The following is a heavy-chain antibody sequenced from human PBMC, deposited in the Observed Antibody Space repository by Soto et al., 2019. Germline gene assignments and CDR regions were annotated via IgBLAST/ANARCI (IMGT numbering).Heavy chain of an antibody. CDR1: GDSVSNLDYF. V-gene: IGHV4-30-4*01. J-gene: IGHJ5*01. CDR3: ARGRYCLTGRCFPNWFDS. D-gene: IGHD7-27*01. CDR2: IYKSATT. Sequence: ASETLSLTCSVSGDSVSNLDYFWAWIRQPPGQALEFIGYIYKSATTYYNPSFESRVAISVDTSKSQFSLNVTSVTAADTAVYFCARGRYCLTGRCFPNWFDSWGQGALVTVSS.